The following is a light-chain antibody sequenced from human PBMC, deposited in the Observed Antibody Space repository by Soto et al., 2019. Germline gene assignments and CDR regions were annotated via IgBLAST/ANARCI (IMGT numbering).Light chain of an antibody. V-gene: IGKV3-15*01. CDR1: QSVGSD. CDR3: QQYDQWPIT. J-gene: IGKJ5*01. Sequence: EIVMTQSPATLSVSPGERATLSCRASQSVGSDLAWYQQKPGQAPRVLIYGASIRATGVPARFSGSGSGTEFTLTISSLQSEDFAVYYCQQYDQWPITFGQGTRLEIK. CDR2: GAS.